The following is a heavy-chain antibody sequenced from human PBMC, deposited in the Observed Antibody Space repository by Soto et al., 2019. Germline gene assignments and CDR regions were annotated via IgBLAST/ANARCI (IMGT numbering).Heavy chain of an antibody. CDR2: ISGSGGST. CDR3: AKEVSLGSTVDLGY. Sequence: GSLRLSCSASGFTFTIFAMSWVRQSPGKGLEWVSTISGSGGSTYYADAVKGRFTISRDNSMGTLYLQMKSLRVEDTAIYYCAKEVSLGSTVDLGYWGQGTLVTVSS. CDR1: GFTFTIFA. J-gene: IGHJ4*02. V-gene: IGHV3-23*01. D-gene: IGHD7-27*01.